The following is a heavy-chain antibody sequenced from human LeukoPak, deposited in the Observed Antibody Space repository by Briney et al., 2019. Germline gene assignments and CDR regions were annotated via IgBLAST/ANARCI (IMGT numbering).Heavy chain of an antibody. CDR1: GFSISSGY. Sequence: GGSLGLSCVASGFSISSGYMTWARQAPGKALEWVSLLYSDDSAYYPDSVKGRFTISRDNSKSTLHLQMDTLRTEDTAMYYCARDPWQGSTTLHWGQGIMVTVSS. J-gene: IGHJ4*02. CDR3: ARDPWQGSTTLH. D-gene: IGHD1-26*01. CDR2: LYSDDSA. V-gene: IGHV3-66*02.